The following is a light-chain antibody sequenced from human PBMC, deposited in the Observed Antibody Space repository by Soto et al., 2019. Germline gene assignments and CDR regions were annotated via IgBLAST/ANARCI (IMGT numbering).Light chain of an antibody. V-gene: IGLV2-8*01. J-gene: IGLJ1*01. Sequence: QSVLTQPPSASGSPGQSVTISCTGTSSDVGGYNCVSWYQQHPGKAPKLMIYEVSKRPSGVPDRFSGSKSGNTASLTVSGLQAEDEADYYCSSYAGSNNSVFGTGTKATVL. CDR2: EVS. CDR1: SSDVGGYNC. CDR3: SSYAGSNNSV.